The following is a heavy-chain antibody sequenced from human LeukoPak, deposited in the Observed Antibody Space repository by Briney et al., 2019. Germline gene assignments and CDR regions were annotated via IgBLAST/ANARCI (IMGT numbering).Heavy chain of an antibody. V-gene: IGHV1-8*02. Sequence: ASVKVSCKASGYTVTSYYIHWVRQAPGQRLEWMGGMNPKSGNTGYGQKFQGRVTMTRVTSITTAYMELRSLRSDDTAVYYCTKASLAFGTKYFDPWGQGTLVTVSS. D-gene: IGHD3-10*01. J-gene: IGHJ5*02. CDR3: TKASLAFGTKYFDP. CDR1: GYTVTSYY. CDR2: MNPKSGNT.